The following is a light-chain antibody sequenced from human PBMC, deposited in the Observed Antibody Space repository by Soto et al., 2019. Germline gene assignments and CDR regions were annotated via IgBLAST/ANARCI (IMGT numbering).Light chain of an antibody. CDR1: QSIKNR. CDR2: AAS. Sequence: EIVMTQSPATLSLSPGERATLSCRASQSIKNRLAWYQQKLGQTPRLLIYAASTRATGIPGRFSGSGFGTEFTLTISSLQSEDFAIYYCQQYDNWPPITFGQGTRLEIK. V-gene: IGKV3D-15*01. CDR3: QQYDNWPPIT. J-gene: IGKJ5*01.